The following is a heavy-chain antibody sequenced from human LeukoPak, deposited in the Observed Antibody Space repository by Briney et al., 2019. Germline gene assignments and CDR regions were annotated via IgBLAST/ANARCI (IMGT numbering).Heavy chain of an antibody. CDR3: AREDDFWSGFYYMDV. D-gene: IGHD3-3*01. CDR2: IYTSGST. V-gene: IGHV4-61*02. J-gene: IGHJ6*03. Sequence: SETLSLTCTVSGGSISSGSYYWSWIRQPAGKGLEWIGRIYTSGSTNYNPSLKSRVTISVDTSKNQFSLKLSSVTAADTAVYYCAREDDFWSGFYYMDVWGKGTTVTVSS. CDR1: GGSISSGSYY.